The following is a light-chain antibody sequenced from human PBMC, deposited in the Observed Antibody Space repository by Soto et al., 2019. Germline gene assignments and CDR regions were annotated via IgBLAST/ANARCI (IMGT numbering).Light chain of an antibody. CDR1: QSVSSN. V-gene: IGKV3-11*01. CDR2: DAS. J-gene: IGKJ4*01. Sequence: EIGLTQSPATLSLSPGERATLSCRASQSVSSNFAWYQHKPGQAPRLLIYDASNRATGIPARFSGSGSGTDFTLTISGLEPEDFAVYYCQQRREWPPGATFGGGTKVEI. CDR3: QQRREWPPGAT.